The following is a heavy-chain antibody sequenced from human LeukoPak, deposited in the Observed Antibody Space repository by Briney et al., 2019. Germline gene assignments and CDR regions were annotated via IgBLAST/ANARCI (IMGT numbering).Heavy chain of an antibody. CDR3: ARVPISTTARGYFDY. J-gene: IGHJ4*02. CDR2: IYYSGST. Sequence: PSETPSLTCTVSAGSVSSGSYYWSWIRQPPGKGLEWIGYIYYSGSTTYNPSLKSRVTMSVDTSKNKFSLKLNSLTAADTAVYYCARVPISTTARGYFDYWGQGTLVTVSS. CDR1: AGSVSSGSYY. D-gene: IGHD4-17*01. V-gene: IGHV4-61*01.